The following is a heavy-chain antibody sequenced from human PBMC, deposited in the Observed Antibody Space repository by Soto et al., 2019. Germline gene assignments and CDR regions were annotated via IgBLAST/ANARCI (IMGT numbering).Heavy chain of an antibody. CDR3: ASPRVGHDAFAF. V-gene: IGHV1-46*01. J-gene: IGHJ3*01. Sequence: QVQLVQSGAEVKKPGASVEVSCTASGHTFPNFYMHWVRQAPGQGLEWMGVINPNGDRTNYAQNLQGRLTMTRDTSTSTVYMKLTSLRSEDTAVYFCASPRVGHDAFAFWGQGTMVTVSA. D-gene: IGHD1-26*01. CDR2: INPNGDRT. CDR1: GHTFPNFY.